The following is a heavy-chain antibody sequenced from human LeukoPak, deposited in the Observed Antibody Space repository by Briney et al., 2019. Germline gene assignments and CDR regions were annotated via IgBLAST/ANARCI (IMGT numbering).Heavy chain of an antibody. CDR3: ARVYCSSTSCYLEDAFDI. D-gene: IGHD2-2*01. CDR1: GGSISSYY. J-gene: IGHJ3*02. Sequence: PSETLSLTCTVSGGSISSYYWSWIRQPPGKGLEWIGYIYYSGSTNYNPSLKSRVTISVDTSKNQFSLKLSSVTAADTAVYYCARVYCSSTSCYLEDAFDIWGQGTMVTVSS. V-gene: IGHV4-59*01. CDR2: IYYSGST.